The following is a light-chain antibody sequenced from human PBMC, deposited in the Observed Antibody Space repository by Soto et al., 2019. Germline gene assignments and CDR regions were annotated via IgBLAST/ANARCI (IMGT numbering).Light chain of an antibody. CDR3: SSYTSSSTVV. CDR1: SSDVGGYNY. Sequence: QSALTQPASESGSPGQSITISCTGTSSDVGGYNYVSWYQQHPGKDPRLMIYDVSNRPSGVSNRFSGSKSGNTASLTISGLQAEDEADYYCSSYTSSSTVVFGGGTKLTVL. CDR2: DVS. J-gene: IGLJ2*01. V-gene: IGLV2-14*01.